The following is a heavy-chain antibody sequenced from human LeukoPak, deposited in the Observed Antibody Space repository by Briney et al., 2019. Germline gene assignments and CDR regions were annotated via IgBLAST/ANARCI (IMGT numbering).Heavy chain of an antibody. CDR1: GGSFSGYY. V-gene: IGHV4-34*01. Sequence: RPSETLSLTCAVYGGSFSGYYWSWIRQPPGKGLEWIGEINHSGSTNYNPSLKSRVTISLDTSNNQFSLKFNSVTAADTAVYYCARALATMFFDYWGQGTLVTVST. J-gene: IGHJ4*02. D-gene: IGHD5-12*01. CDR2: INHSGST. CDR3: ARALATMFFDY.